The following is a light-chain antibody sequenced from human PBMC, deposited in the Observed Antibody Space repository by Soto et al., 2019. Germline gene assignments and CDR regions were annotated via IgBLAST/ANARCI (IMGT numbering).Light chain of an antibody. V-gene: IGLV1-40*01. CDR2: GNS. CDR3: QSYASSLSGWV. CDR1: SSNIGAGYD. J-gene: IGLJ3*02. Sequence: QAVVTQPPSVSGAPGQRVTISCTGSSSNIGAGYDVHWYQQLPGTAPKLLIYGNSNRPSGVPDRFSGSKSGTSASLAITGLQAEDDADYYCQSYASSLSGWVFGGGTQLTVL.